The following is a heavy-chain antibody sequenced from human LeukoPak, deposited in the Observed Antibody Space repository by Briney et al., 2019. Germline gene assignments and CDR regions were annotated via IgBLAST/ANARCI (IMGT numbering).Heavy chain of an antibody. D-gene: IGHD6-13*01. J-gene: IGHJ6*02. V-gene: IGHV4-59*01. CDR1: GGSISSYY. CDR2: IYYSGST. Sequence: SETLSLTCTVSGGSISSYYWSWIRQPPGKGLEWIGYIYYSGSTNYNPFLKSRVTISVDTSKNQFSLKLSSVTAADTAVYYCARSIRKQQLDRYYYYYYGMDVWGQGTTVTVSS. CDR3: ARSIRKQQLDRYYYYYYGMDV.